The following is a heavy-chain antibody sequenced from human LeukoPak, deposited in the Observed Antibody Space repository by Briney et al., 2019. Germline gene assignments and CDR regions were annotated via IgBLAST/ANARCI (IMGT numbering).Heavy chain of an antibody. V-gene: IGHV4-4*02. J-gene: IGHJ5*02. Sequence: SETLSLTCAVSGGSLSTTSWWVWLRQPPGKGLEWIGSIYHSGSTNYNPSLKSRVTISVDKSKNQFSLKLSSVTAADTAVYYCARDPFDRWGQGTLVTVSS. CDR1: GGSLSTTSW. CDR3: ARDPFDR. CDR2: IYHSGST.